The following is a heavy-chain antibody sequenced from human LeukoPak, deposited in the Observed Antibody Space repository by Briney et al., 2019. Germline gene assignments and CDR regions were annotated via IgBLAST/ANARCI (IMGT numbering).Heavy chain of an antibody. CDR2: ISSSGSTI. D-gene: IGHD3-3*01. V-gene: IGHV3-48*03. CDR1: GFTFSSYE. CDR3: ARSSGSGIRFLEWLLFDY. J-gene: IGHJ4*02. Sequence: SGGSLRLACAASGFTFSSYEMNWVRQAPGKGLEWVSYISSSGSTIYYADSVKGRFTISRDNAKNSLYLQMNSLRAEDTAVYHCARSSGSGIRFLEWLLFDYWGQGTLVTVSS.